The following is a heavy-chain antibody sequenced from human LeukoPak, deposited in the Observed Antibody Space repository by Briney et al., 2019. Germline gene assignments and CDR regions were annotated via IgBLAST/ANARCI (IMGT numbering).Heavy chain of an antibody. Sequence: SETLSLTCAVYVGSFSGYYWSWIRQPPGKGLEWIGEINHSGSTNYNSSLKSRVTISVDTSKNQFSLKLSSETAADTAVNSSVRGYYGSGSHCCHMDVWGKGTTITVS. V-gene: IGHV4-34*01. D-gene: IGHD3-10*01. CDR3: VRGYYGSGSHCCHMDV. J-gene: IGHJ6*03. CDR1: VGSFSGYY. CDR2: INHSGST.